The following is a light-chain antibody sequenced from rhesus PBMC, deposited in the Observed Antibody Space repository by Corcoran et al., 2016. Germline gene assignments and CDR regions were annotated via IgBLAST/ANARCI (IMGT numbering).Light chain of an antibody. V-gene: IGKV7-13*01. CDR1: ESVSVSGLNL. CDR2: QAS. J-gene: IGKJ1*01. Sequence: DIVLTQSPASLAVSPGQRATITRRASESVSVSGLNLIHWYQQKPGQPPKLLIYQASNKNTGVPPRFSGSGSGTDFTLTINPVEADDAADYCCLQSKNSPPWTFGQGTKVEIK. CDR3: LQSKNSPPWT.